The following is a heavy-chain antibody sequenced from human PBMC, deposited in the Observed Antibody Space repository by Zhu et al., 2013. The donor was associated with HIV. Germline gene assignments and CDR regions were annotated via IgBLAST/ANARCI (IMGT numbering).Heavy chain of an antibody. CDR2: ISYDGSNK. Sequence: VQLVESGGGVVQPGRSLRLSCAASGFTFSSYAMHWVRRAPGKGLEWVAVISYDGSNKYYADSVKGRFTISRDNSKNTLYLQMNSLRAEDTAVYYCARGLTYYDILTIRGGGNYYYYMDVWGKGTTVTVSS. V-gene: IGHV3-30-3*01. CDR1: GFTFSSYA. D-gene: IGHD3-9*01. J-gene: IGHJ6*03. CDR3: ARGLTYYDILTIRGGGNYYYYMDV.